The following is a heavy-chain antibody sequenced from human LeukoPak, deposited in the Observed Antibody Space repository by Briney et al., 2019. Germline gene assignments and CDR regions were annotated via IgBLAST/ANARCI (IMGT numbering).Heavy chain of an antibody. Sequence: SETLSLTCTVSGGSISSYYWTWIRQPAGKGLEWIGRIYTTGSTNYNPSLNSRVTMAVDTSKNQFSLKLSSVTAADTAVYYCARAHYYDSNLFDYWGQGTLVTVSS. CDR1: GGSISSYY. D-gene: IGHD3-22*01. V-gene: IGHV4-4*07. CDR3: ARAHYYDSNLFDY. CDR2: IYTTGST. J-gene: IGHJ4*02.